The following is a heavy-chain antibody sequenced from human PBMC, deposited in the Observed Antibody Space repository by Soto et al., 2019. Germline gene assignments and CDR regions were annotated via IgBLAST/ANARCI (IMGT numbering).Heavy chain of an antibody. Sequence: QVQLVQSGAEVKKPGSSVRVSCKASGGTFSSYAISWVRQAPGQGLEWMGGIIPIFGTENYAQKFQGRVTITADESTSTDYMELSSLRSEETAVNYCARDRIAGSKYYYGMDVWGQGTTVTVSS. CDR2: IIPIFGTE. J-gene: IGHJ6*02. CDR1: GGTFSSYA. CDR3: ARDRIAGSKYYYGMDV. D-gene: IGHD6-13*01. V-gene: IGHV1-69*01.